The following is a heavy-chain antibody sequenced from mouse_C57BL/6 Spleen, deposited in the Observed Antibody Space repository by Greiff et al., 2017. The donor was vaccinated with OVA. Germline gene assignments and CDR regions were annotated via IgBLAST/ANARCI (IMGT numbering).Heavy chain of an antibody. CDR2: IWTGGGT. D-gene: IGHD1-1*01. CDR3: ARHYGSSYRFAY. Sequence: VHLVESGPGLVAPSQSLSITCTASGFSLTSYAISWVRQPPGKGLEWLGVIWTGGGTNYNSALKSRLSISKDNSKSQVFLKMNSLQTDDTARYYCARHYGSSYRFAYWGQGTLVTVSA. V-gene: IGHV2-9-1*01. J-gene: IGHJ3*01. CDR1: GFSLTSYA.